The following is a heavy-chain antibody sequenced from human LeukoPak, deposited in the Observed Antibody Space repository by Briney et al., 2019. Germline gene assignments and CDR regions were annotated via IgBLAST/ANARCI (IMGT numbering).Heavy chain of an antibody. J-gene: IGHJ6*02. CDR3: ARREVVILSFGDLGMDV. V-gene: IGHV4-39*01. CDR1: GGSISSSSYY. CDR2: IYYSGST. D-gene: IGHD3-10*01. Sequence: SETLSLTCTVSGGSISSSSYYWGWIRQPPGKGLEWIGSIYYSGSTYYNPSLKSRVTISVDTSKNQFSLKLSSVTAADTAVYYCARREVVILSFGDLGMDVWGQGTTVTVSS.